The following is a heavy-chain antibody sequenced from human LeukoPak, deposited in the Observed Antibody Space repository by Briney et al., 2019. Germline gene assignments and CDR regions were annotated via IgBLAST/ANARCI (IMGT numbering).Heavy chain of an antibody. CDR1: GGSFSGYY. V-gene: IGHV4-34*01. J-gene: IGHJ6*02. CDR2: INHSGST. CDR3: ARAAVYYYDSSGYRPYYYGMDV. Sequence: PSETLSLTCAVYGGSFSGYYWSWIRQPPGKGLEWIGEINHSGSTNYNPSLKSRVTISVDTSKNQFSLKLSSVTAADTAVYYCARAAVYYYDSSGYRPYYYGMDVWGQGTTVTVSS. D-gene: IGHD3-22*01.